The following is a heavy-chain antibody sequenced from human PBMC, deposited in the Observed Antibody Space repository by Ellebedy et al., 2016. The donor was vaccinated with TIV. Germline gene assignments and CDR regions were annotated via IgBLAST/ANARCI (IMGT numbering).Heavy chain of an antibody. J-gene: IGHJ4*02. CDR3: ATDRGEGGLPSFFDS. CDR2: ISSSSGYI. V-gene: IGHV3-21*01. Sequence: GESLKISCAASGFTFSSYSMNWVRQDPGKGLEWVSAISSSSGYIYYADSVKGRLTISRDNAKNSLSLQMDSLRAEDTAVYYCATDRGEGGLPSFFDSWGQGTLVTVST. CDR1: GFTFSSYS. D-gene: IGHD3-10*01.